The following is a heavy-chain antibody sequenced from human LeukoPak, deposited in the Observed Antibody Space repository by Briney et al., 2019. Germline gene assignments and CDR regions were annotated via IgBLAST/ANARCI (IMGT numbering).Heavy chain of an antibody. CDR1: GGSISSGGYY. V-gene: IGHV4-31*03. CDR3: SSPDRVLTTIVRGALRYNWFDP. D-gene: IGHD3-10*01. CDR2: IYYSGST. Sequence: KPSQTLSLTYTVSGGSISSGGYYWSWIRQHPGNGLEWIGYIYYSGSTYNNPSLKSRVTISVDTSQTQFSLKLSSVTAGDTAVDFCSSPDRVLTTIVRGALRYNWFDPWGQGTLVTVSS. J-gene: IGHJ5*02.